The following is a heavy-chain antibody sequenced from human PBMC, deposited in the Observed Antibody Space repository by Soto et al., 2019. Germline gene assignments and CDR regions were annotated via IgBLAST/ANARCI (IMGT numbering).Heavy chain of an antibody. CDR3: ARHGYYDSSGDVDY. V-gene: IGHV4-39*01. Sequence: LSEPLSLTCTVSGGSISSSSYYWGWIRQPPGKGLEWIGSIYYSGITYYNPSLKSRVTISVDTSKNQFSLKLSSVTAADTAVYYCARHGYYDSSGDVDYWGQGTLVTVSS. CDR2: IYYSGIT. J-gene: IGHJ4*02. CDR1: GGSISSSSYY. D-gene: IGHD3-22*01.